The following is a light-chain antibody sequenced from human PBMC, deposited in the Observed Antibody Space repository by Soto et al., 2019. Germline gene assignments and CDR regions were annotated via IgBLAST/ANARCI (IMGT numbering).Light chain of an antibody. Sequence: DIVMTQSPDSLAVSLGERATINCKSSQSVLYSSNNKNYLAWYQQKPGQPPKLLIYWASTRESGVPDRFSGSGSGTDLTLTTSRPQDADVPVSYCQHYYSTLTFGGGTKVDI. V-gene: IGKV4-1*01. CDR2: WAS. CDR1: QSVLYSSNNKNY. CDR3: QHYYSTLT. J-gene: IGKJ4*01.